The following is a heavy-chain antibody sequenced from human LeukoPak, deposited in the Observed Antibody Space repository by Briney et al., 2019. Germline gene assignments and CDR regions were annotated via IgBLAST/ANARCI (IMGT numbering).Heavy chain of an antibody. Sequence: GGSLRLSCAASGFTFSSYSMNWVRQAPGKGLEWVSSISSSSSYIYYADSVKGRFTISRDNSKNTLYLQMNSLRAEDTAVFYCTTSPSFGSSWYAFNYWGQGTLVTVSS. J-gene: IGHJ4*02. CDR2: ISSSSSYI. CDR1: GFTFSSYS. D-gene: IGHD6-13*01. V-gene: IGHV3-21*04. CDR3: TTSPSFGSSWYAFNY.